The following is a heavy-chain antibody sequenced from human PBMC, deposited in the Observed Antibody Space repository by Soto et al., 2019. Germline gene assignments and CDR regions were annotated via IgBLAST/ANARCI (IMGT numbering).Heavy chain of an antibody. Sequence: PGGSLRLSCAASGFTFSSYAMPWVRQAPGKALEWVAVISYDGSNTYYADSVKGRFTISRDNSKNTLYLQMNSLRAEDTAVYYCSRDCSPFAPQGTRFDPWGQGTLVTVSS. D-gene: IGHD2-15*01. CDR2: ISYDGSNT. J-gene: IGHJ5*02. CDR1: GFTFSSYA. CDR3: SRDCSPFAPQGTRFDP. V-gene: IGHV3-30-3*01.